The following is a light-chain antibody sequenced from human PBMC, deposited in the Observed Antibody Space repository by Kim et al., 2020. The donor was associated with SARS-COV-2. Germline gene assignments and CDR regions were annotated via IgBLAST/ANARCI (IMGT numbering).Light chain of an antibody. V-gene: IGKV1-27*01. CDR3: QSYNSAPWT. CDR1: QDISHY. CDR2: AAS. Sequence: ASVGDIVTIACRASQDISHYLVWFQHKPVKAPKLLIYAASALHSEVPSRFSGSGAGTDFTLTISSLQPEDVATYYCQSYNSAPWTFGQGTKVDIK. J-gene: IGKJ1*01.